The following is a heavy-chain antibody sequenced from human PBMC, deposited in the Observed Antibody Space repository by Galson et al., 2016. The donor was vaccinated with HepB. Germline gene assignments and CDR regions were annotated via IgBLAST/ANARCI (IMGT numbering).Heavy chain of an antibody. J-gene: IGHJ4*02. CDR3: AHPRTPTTSYFYY. CDR1: GFTFSSYT. D-gene: IGHD4-11*01. CDR2: ITGSGGST. Sequence: SLRLSCAASGFTFSSYTMSWVRQAPGKGLEWVSAITGSGGSTYYTDSVKGRFTISRDNSKNTLYLQMNSLRAEDTAVYYCAHPRTPTTSYFYYWGQGTLVTVSS. V-gene: IGHV3-23*01.